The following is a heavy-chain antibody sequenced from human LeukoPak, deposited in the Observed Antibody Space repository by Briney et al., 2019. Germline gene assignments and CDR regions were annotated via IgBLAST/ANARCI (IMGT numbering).Heavy chain of an antibody. CDR2: INHNGST. CDR3: ARGVLLWFGELSPAPYGMDV. V-gene: IGHV4-34*01. CDR1: GGSFSGYY. Sequence: SETLSLTCAVYGGSFSGYYWSWIRQPPGKGLEWIGEINHNGSTNYNPSLMSRVTISVDTSKNQFSLKLSSVTAADTAVYYCARGVLLWFGELSPAPYGMDVWGKGTTVTVSS. J-gene: IGHJ6*04. D-gene: IGHD3-10*01.